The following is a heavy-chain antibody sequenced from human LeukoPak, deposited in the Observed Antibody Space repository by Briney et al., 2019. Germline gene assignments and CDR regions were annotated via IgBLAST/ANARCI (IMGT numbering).Heavy chain of an antibody. CDR2: INHSGST. CDR1: GGSFSGYY. J-gene: IGHJ4*02. V-gene: IGHV4-34*01. CDR3: ARDDEQQLPLGY. D-gene: IGHD6-13*01. Sequence: SETLSLTCAVYGGSFSGYYWSWIRQPPGKGLEWIGEINHSGSTNYNPSLKSRVTISADMSKNQFSLKLSSVTAADTAVYYCARDDEQQLPLGYWGQGTLVTVSS.